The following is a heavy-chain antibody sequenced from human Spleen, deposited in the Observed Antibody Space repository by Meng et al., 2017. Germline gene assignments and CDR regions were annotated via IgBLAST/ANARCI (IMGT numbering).Heavy chain of an antibody. Sequence: GGSLRLSCAASGFTFSSYWMHWVRQAPGKGLVWVSRINSDGSTTTYADSGKGRFTISRDNAKNTLYLQMNSLRAEDTAVYYCARAQYSSSLDVWGQGTTVTVSS. D-gene: IGHD6-19*01. J-gene: IGHJ6*02. V-gene: IGHV3-74*03. CDR2: INSDGSTT. CDR3: ARAQYSSSLDV. CDR1: GFTFSSYW.